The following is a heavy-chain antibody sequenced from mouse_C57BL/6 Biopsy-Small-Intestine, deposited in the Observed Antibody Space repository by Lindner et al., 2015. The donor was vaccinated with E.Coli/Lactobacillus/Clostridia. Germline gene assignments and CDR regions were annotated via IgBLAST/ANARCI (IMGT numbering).Heavy chain of an antibody. D-gene: IGHD1-1*01. CDR3: ARWNYYGSSHYYAMDY. J-gene: IGHJ4*01. V-gene: IGHV1-82*01. Sequence: VQLQESGPELVKPGASVKISCKASGYTFTDYYINWVKQRPGKGLEWIGRIYPGDGDTNYNGKFKGKATLTADKSSSTAYMQLSSLTSEDSAVYFCARWNYYGSSHYYAMDYWGQGTSVTVSS. CDR1: GYTFTDYY. CDR2: IYPGDGDT.